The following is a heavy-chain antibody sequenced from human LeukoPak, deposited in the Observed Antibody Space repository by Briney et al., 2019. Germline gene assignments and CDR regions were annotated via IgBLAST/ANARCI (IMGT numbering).Heavy chain of an antibody. CDR1: GGSISSSTYY. CDR2: IFYSGST. CDR3: ARRKSRSPIDF. J-gene: IGHJ4*02. Sequence: SETLSLTCTVSGGSISSSTYYWAWIRQPPGKGPEWIGSIFYSGSTYYKPSLMSRVTISADTSKNQFSLKLSSVTAADTAVYYCARRKSRSPIDFWGQGTLVTVSS. D-gene: IGHD6-13*01. V-gene: IGHV4-39*07.